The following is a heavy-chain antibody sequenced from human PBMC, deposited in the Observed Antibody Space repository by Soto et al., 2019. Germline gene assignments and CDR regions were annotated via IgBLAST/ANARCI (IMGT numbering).Heavy chain of an antibody. V-gene: IGHV3-48*02. CDR2: ISSSSSTI. Sequence: GGSLRLSCAASGFTFSSYSMNWVRQAPGKGLEWVSYISSSSSTIYYADSVKGRFTISRDNAKNSLYLQMNSLRDEDTAVYYCARESCSGGSCYSGDHDAFDIWGQGTMVTVSS. CDR3: ARESCSGGSCYSGDHDAFDI. J-gene: IGHJ3*02. D-gene: IGHD2-15*01. CDR1: GFTFSSYS.